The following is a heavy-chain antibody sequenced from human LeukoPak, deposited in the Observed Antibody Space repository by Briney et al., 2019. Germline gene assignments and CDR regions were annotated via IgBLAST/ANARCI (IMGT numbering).Heavy chain of an antibody. CDR2: ISGSGGTT. V-gene: IGHV3-23*01. CDR3: ARDRGSYPYDAFDI. CDR1: GFTFSTYA. D-gene: IGHD1-26*01. J-gene: IGHJ3*02. Sequence: GGSLRLSCAASGFTFSTYAMAWVRQAPGKGLEWVSAISGSGGTTYYADSVKGRFTISRDNSKNTLYLQMNSLRAEDTAVYYCARDRGSYPYDAFDIWGQGTMVTVSS.